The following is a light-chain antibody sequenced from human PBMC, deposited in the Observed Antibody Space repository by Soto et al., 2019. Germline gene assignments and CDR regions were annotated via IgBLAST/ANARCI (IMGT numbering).Light chain of an antibody. V-gene: IGKV1-9*01. CDR1: QDISSL. Sequence: IQLTQSPSSLSASVGDRVTITCRASQDISSLLAWYQQKPGKAPKLLIYAASTLQNGVPSRFSGSGSGTDFTLTISSLQSEDFAVYYCQQYDKWPRWTFGQGTKVDIK. CDR3: QQYDKWPRWT. J-gene: IGKJ1*01. CDR2: AAS.